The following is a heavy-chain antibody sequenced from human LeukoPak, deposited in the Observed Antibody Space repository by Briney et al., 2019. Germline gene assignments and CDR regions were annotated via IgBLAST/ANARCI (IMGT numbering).Heavy chain of an antibody. D-gene: IGHD4-17*01. V-gene: IGHV3-30*18. CDR2: ISYDGSNK. CDR1: GFTFSSYG. J-gene: IGHJ3*02. CDR3: AKIRGYGDYYDAFDI. Sequence: PGGSLRLSCAASGFTFSSYGMHWVRQAPGKGLEWVAVISYDGSNKYYADSVKGRFTISRDNSKNTLYLQMNNLRAEDTAVYYCAKIRGYGDYYDAFDIWGQGTMVTVSS.